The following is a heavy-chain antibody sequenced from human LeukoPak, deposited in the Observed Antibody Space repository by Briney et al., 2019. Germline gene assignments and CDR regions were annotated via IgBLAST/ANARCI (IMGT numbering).Heavy chain of an antibody. V-gene: IGHV1-2*02. D-gene: IGHD2-2*01. Sequence: VASVKVSCKASGYTFTGYYMHWVRQAPGQGLEWMGWIDPNSGGTNYAQKFQGRVTMTRDTSISTAYMELSRLRSDDMAVYYCALGYCSSTSCYFDAFDIWGQGTMVTVSS. CDR1: GYTFTGYY. CDR2: IDPNSGGT. J-gene: IGHJ3*02. CDR3: ALGYCSSTSCYFDAFDI.